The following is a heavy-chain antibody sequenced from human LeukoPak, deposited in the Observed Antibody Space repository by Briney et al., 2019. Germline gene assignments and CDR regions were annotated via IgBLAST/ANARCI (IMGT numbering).Heavy chain of an antibody. CDR1: GFTFSSYG. J-gene: IGHJ1*01. CDR2: ISSSSGYI. Sequence: GGSVRLSCAASGFTFSSYGMNWVRQAPGKGLEWVSSISSSSGYIYYADSVKGRFTISRDNAKNSLFLQMNSLRAEDTAVYYCARDATRNYFDSSGYYFQDFQHWGQGTMVTVSS. D-gene: IGHD3-22*01. V-gene: IGHV3-21*01. CDR3: ARDATRNYFDSSGYYFQDFQH.